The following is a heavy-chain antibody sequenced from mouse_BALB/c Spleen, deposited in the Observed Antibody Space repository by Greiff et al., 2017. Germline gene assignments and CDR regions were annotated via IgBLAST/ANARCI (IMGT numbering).Heavy chain of an antibody. CDR2: ISYSGST. V-gene: IGHV3-2*02. Sequence: EVKLQESGPGLVKPSQSLSLTCTVTGYSITSDYAWNWIRQFPGNKLEWMGYISYSGSTSYNPSLKSRISITRDTSKNQFFLQLNSVTTEDTATYYCARSATPGCFDVWGAGTTVTVSS. J-gene: IGHJ1*01. CDR1: GYSITSDYA. D-gene: IGHD1-2*01. CDR3: ARSATPGCFDV.